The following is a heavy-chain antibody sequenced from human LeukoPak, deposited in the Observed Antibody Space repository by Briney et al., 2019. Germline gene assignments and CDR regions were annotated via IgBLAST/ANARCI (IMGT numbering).Heavy chain of an antibody. D-gene: IGHD3-3*01. V-gene: IGHV4-31*03. J-gene: IGHJ4*02. Sequence: NPSETLSLTCTVSGGSISSGGHYWSWIRQHPGKGLEWIGYIYYSGSTYYNPSLKSRVTISVNTSKNQFSLKLSSVTAADTAVYYCARAHPPYYDFWSGYVDYWGQGTLVTVSS. CDR2: IYYSGST. CDR1: GGSISSGGHY. CDR3: ARAHPPYYDFWSGYVDY.